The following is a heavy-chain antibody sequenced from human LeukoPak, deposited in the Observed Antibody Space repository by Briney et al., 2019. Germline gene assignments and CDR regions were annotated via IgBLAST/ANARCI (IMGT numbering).Heavy chain of an antibody. D-gene: IGHD3-16*01. J-gene: IGHJ3*02. Sequence: GESLKISCKGSGYRFTTYWIGWVRQMPGKGLEWMGIIYPGDSDTRYSPSFQGQVTISADKSISTAYLQWSSLTASDTAMYYCAKGDASRLFDIWGQGTMVIVSS. CDR2: IYPGDSDT. CDR3: AKGDASRLFDI. CDR1: GYRFTTYW. V-gene: IGHV5-51*01.